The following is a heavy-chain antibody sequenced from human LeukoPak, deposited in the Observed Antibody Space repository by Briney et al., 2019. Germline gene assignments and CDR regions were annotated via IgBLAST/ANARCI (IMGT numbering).Heavy chain of an antibody. J-gene: IGHJ4*02. D-gene: IGHD6-19*01. CDR3: ARQGIAVAGLDY. Sequence: GGSLRLSCAASGFIFRSYAMSWVRQAPGKGLEWVAVIWYDGSNKYYADSVKGRFTISRDNSKNTLYLQMNSLRAEDTAVYYCARQGIAVAGLDYWGQGTLVTVSS. CDR1: GFIFRSYA. V-gene: IGHV3-33*08. CDR2: IWYDGSNK.